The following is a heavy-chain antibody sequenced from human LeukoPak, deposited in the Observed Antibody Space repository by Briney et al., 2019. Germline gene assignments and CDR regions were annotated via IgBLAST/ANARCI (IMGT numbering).Heavy chain of an antibody. D-gene: IGHD2-15*01. Sequence: ASVKVSCKVSGYTLTELSMHWVRQAPGKGLGWMGGFDPEDGETIYAQKFQGRVTMTEDTSTDTAYMELSSLRSEDTAVYYCASEGYCSGGSCRSGGRYNWFDPWGQGTLVTVSS. J-gene: IGHJ5*02. CDR2: FDPEDGET. V-gene: IGHV1-24*01. CDR3: ASEGYCSGGSCRSGGRYNWFDP. CDR1: GYTLTELS.